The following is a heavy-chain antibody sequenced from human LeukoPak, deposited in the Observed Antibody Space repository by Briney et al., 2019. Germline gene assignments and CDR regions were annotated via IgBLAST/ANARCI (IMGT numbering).Heavy chain of an antibody. J-gene: IGHJ4*02. CDR3: ARDEAVAGYFDY. Sequence: PSETLSLTCAVSGGSISSGGYSWSWIRQPPGKGLEWIGYIYHSGSTYYNPSLKSRLTISVDMSKNQFSLELSSVTAADTAVYYCARDEAVAGYFDYWGQGTLVTVSS. V-gene: IGHV4-30-2*01. CDR2: IYHSGST. CDR1: GGSISSGGYS. D-gene: IGHD6-19*01.